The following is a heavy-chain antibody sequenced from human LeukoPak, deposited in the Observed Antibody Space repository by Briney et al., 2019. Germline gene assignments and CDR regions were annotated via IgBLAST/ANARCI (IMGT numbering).Heavy chain of an antibody. D-gene: IGHD1-1*01. CDR2: VNHRGSA. CDR1: GGSLSGYY. CDR3: ARGNSGGAFGDFYYFMDV. V-gene: IGHV4-34*01. Sequence: SETLSLTCAVSGGSLSGYYWSWIRQSPGKGLEWIGEVNHRGSAHYNPSLKSRVTLSLDTSKNQFSLTMNFVTAADTSMYLCARGNSGGAFGDFYYFMDVWGKGTTVSVSS. J-gene: IGHJ6*03.